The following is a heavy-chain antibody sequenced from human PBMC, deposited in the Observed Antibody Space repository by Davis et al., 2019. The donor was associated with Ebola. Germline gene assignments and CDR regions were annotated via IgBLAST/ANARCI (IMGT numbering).Heavy chain of an antibody. Sequence: GESLKISCEGSGNSYTSYWIGWVRQKPGKGLEWMGIIYTGDSDTRYSPSFRGQVTISADKSITTAYLKWSSLKASDTAMYYCTSLRRTITGMDDGFEIWGQGTKVTVSS. CDR2: IYTGDSDT. CDR1: GNSYTSYW. J-gene: IGHJ3*02. CDR3: TSLRRTITGMDDGFEI. V-gene: IGHV5-51*01. D-gene: IGHD1-20*01.